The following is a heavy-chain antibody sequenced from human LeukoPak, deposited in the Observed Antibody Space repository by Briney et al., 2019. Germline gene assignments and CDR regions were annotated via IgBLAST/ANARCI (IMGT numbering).Heavy chain of an antibody. CDR3: ARDGGGSYSAFDY. Sequence: PGGSLTLSCAASGFTVSSNYMSWVRQAPGKGLEWVSVIYGGGSTYYADSVKGRFTISRDNAKNSLSLQMNSLRAEDTAVYYCARDGGGSYSAFDYWGQGTLVTVSS. CDR2: IYGGGST. J-gene: IGHJ4*02. D-gene: IGHD1-26*01. CDR1: GFTVSSNY. V-gene: IGHV3-53*01.